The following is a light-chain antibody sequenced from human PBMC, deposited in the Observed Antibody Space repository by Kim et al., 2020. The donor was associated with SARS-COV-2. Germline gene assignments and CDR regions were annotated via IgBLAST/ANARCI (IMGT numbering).Light chain of an antibody. CDR3: QHYSSFPYT. Sequence: SASVGDRVTITVRASQTISAWLAWYQQKPGKAPNLLIYLASTLESGVPSRFIGSGSGTEFTLTIDSLQPDDFATYYCQHYSSFPYTCGQGTKLKI. J-gene: IGKJ2*01. V-gene: IGKV1-5*03. CDR1: QTISAW. CDR2: LAS.